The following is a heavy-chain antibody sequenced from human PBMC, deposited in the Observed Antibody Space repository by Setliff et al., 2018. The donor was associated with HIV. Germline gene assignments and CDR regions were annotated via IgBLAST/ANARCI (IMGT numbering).Heavy chain of an antibody. CDR1: GGTFTSSA. V-gene: IGHV1-69*13. CDR3: ARVALVGYCGGDCPYYFDY. Sequence: GASVKVSCKASGGTFTSSAISWVRQARGQGLEWMGAIIPHFDAPQYAQKFQGRVTITADESTSTAYMELSSLRSEDTAVYYCARVALVGYCGGDCPYYFDYWGQGTLVTVSS. D-gene: IGHD2-21*01. J-gene: IGHJ4*01. CDR2: IIPHFDAP.